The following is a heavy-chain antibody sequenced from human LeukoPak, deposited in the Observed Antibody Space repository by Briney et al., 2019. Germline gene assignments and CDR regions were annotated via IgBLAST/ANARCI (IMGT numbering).Heavy chain of an antibody. Sequence: KASETLSLTCAVSGYSISSGYYWGWIRQPPGKGLEWIGSIYHSGSTYYNPSLKSRVTISVDTSKTQFSLKVSSVTAADTAVYYCARGRWGPRDFDYWGQGTLVTVSS. J-gene: IGHJ4*02. CDR2: IYHSGST. CDR3: ARGRWGPRDFDY. CDR1: GYSISSGYY. V-gene: IGHV4-38-2*01. D-gene: IGHD3-16*01.